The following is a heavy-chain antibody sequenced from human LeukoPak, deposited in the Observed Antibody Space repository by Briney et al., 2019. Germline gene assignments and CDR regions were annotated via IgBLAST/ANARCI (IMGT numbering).Heavy chain of an antibody. CDR3: ARDRGDSGWYYYFDY. V-gene: IGHV3-21*01. D-gene: IGHD6-19*01. J-gene: IGHJ4*02. CDR2: ISSSSIYI. CDR1: GFTFSSYS. Sequence: GGSLRLSCAASGFTFSSYSMNWVRQAPGKGLEWVSSISSSSIYIYYADSVKGRFAISRDNAKNSLYLQMNSLRAEDTAVYYCARDRGDSGWYYYFDYWGQGTLVTVSS.